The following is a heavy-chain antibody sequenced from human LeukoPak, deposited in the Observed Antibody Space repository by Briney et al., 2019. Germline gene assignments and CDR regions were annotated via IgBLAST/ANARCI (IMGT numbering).Heavy chain of an antibody. CDR2: INPNSGGT. V-gene: IGHV1-2*02. CDR1: GYTFTDYY. J-gene: IGHJ4*02. D-gene: IGHD1-26*01. CDR3: AREGPIVGATHLVDY. Sequence: ASVKVSRKASGYTFTDYYVHWVRQAPGQGLEWMGWINPNSGGTNYAQKFQGRVTMTRDTSISTAYMELSRLRSDDTAVYYCAREGPIVGATHLVDYWGQGTLVTVSS.